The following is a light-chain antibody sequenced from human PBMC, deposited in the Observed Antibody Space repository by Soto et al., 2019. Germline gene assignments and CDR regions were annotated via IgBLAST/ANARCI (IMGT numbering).Light chain of an antibody. CDR2: AAS. CDR3: QQVESYPST. J-gene: IGKJ4*01. CDR1: QGISSF. Sequence: IQLTQTPSSLSASVGDRVTITCRASQGISSFLAWYQQKPGKAPKLLIYAASSLQSGVPSRFSGSGFGTDFTLTITSLQPEDFAPYYCQQVESYPSTFGGGTKVEMK. V-gene: IGKV1-9*01.